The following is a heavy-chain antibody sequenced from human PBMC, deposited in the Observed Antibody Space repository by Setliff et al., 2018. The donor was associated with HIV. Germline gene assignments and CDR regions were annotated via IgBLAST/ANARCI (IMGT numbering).Heavy chain of an antibody. Sequence: SETLSLTCTVSGGSISSGGSYWSWIRQHPGKGLEWIGHINYSGSTYYNPSLKSRVTFSVDTSKNQFSLKLSSVTAADTAVYYCAREERREAFDIWGQGTMVTVSS. D-gene: IGHD1-1*01. J-gene: IGHJ3*02. V-gene: IGHV4-31*03. CDR3: AREERREAFDI. CDR1: GGSISSGGSY. CDR2: INYSGST.